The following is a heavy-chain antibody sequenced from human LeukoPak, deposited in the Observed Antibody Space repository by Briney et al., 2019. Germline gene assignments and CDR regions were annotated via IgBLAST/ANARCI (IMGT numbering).Heavy chain of an antibody. J-gene: IGHJ5*02. D-gene: IGHD2-15*01. V-gene: IGHV4-34*01. CDR3: ARAPEFDCSGGSCYP. Sequence: SETLSLTCAVYGGSFSGYYWSWIRQPPGKGLEWIGEINHSGSTNYNPSLKSRVTISVDTSKNQFSLKLSSVTAADTAVYYCARAPEFDCSGGSCYPWGQGTLVTVPS. CDR2: INHSGST. CDR1: GGSFSGYY.